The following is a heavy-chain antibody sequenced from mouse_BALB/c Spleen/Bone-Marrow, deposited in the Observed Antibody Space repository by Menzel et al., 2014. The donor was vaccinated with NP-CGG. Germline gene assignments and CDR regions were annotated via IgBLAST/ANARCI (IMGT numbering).Heavy chain of an antibody. J-gene: IGHJ2*01. Sequence: VQLQQSGAELVRPGASVTLSCKASGYTFTDYEMHWVKQTPVHGLEWIGAIDPETGGTAYNQKFKGKATLTADKSSSTAYMELRSLTSEDSVVYYCTREGYGNSSYFDYWGQGTTLTVSS. CDR3: TREGYGNSSYFDY. D-gene: IGHD2-1*01. V-gene: IGHV1-15*01. CDR1: GYTFTDYE. CDR2: IDPETGGT.